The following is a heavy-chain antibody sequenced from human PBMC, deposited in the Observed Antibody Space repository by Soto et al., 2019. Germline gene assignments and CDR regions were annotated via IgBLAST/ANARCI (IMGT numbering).Heavy chain of an antibody. V-gene: IGHV4-59*08. CDR1: GGSISSYY. D-gene: IGHD3-10*01. J-gene: IGHJ6*03. Sequence: PSETLSLTCTVSGGSISSYYWSWIRQPPGKGLEWFGYIYYSGSTNYNPSLKSRVTISVDTSKNQFSLKLSSVTAADTAVYYCARQRGQWFGELSYTYYYYMDVWGKGTTVTVSS. CDR2: IYYSGST. CDR3: ARQRGQWFGELSYTYYYYMDV.